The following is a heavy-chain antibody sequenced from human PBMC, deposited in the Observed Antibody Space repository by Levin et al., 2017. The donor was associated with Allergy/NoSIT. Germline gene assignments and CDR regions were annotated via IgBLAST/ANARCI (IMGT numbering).Heavy chain of an antibody. J-gene: IGHJ6*02. D-gene: IGHD2/OR15-2a*01. CDR3: AREASISYGMDV. CDR1: GFTLSNYW. V-gene: IGHV3-74*01. CDR2: INSDGSST. Sequence: PGGSLRLSCAASGFTLSNYWMHWVRQGPGKGLVWVSRINSDGSSTAYADSVKGRFTLSRDNAKSTVYLQMNSLRAEDTAVYYCAREASISYGMDVWGQGTTVTVSS.